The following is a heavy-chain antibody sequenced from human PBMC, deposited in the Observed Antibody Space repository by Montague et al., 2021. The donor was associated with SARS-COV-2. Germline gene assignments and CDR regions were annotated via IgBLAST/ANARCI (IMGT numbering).Heavy chain of an antibody. CDR2: IYYTGST. D-gene: IGHD1-1*01. Sequence: SETLSLTCTVSGGSISTYYWSWIRQPPGKGLGWIGYIYYTGSTKYNPSLKSRVTMSLDRPTNRFSLRLNSVTAADTAMYYCARAQNTCFIANCVNYFDFWGLGAQVTVSS. V-gene: IGHV4-59*01. J-gene: IGHJ4*02. CDR3: ARAQNTCFIANCVNYFDF. CDR1: GGSISTYY.